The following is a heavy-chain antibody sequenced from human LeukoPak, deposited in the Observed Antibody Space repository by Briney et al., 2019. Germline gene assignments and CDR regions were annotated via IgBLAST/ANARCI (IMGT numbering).Heavy chain of an antibody. J-gene: IGHJ1*01. CDR3: ARGHDYYSEYFQH. CDR2: IDHGGVT. Sequence: PSETLSLTCTVSGASIAFESYYWSWVRHPAGKGLEWIGRIDHGGVTNYNPSLQSRVTISLDTSQKQFSLKLNSVTAADTAVYYCARGHDYYSEYFQHWGQGTLVSVSS. CDR1: GASIAFESYY. D-gene: IGHD1-26*01. V-gene: IGHV4-61*02.